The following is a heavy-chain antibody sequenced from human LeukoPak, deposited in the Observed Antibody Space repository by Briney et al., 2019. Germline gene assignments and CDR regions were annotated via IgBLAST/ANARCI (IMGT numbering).Heavy chain of an antibody. D-gene: IGHD3-16*01. CDR3: ARLIRSSLEYFEY. Sequence: GGSLRLSCAASGFTFSDYYMSWIRQAPGKGLEWVSYISSSGSTIYYADSVKGRFTISRDNAKNSLYLQMNSLRAEDTAIYYCARLIRSSLEYFEYWGQGTLVTVSS. CDR2: ISSSGSTI. CDR1: GFTFSDYY. J-gene: IGHJ4*02. V-gene: IGHV3-11*01.